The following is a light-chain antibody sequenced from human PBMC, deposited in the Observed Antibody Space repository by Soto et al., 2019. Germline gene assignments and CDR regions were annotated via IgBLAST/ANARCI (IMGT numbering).Light chain of an antibody. CDR3: QHCSDWPLFT. V-gene: IGKV3-15*01. J-gene: IGKJ5*01. CDR1: QSVSRY. Sequence: EIVMTQSPATLSVSPGETATLSCRASQSVSRYLAWYQHRPGQAPRLLIYDASTRATGIPARFSGSGSGTEFTLPIRGLQSEDFAVYSCQHCSDWPLFTFGQGTRLEIK. CDR2: DAS.